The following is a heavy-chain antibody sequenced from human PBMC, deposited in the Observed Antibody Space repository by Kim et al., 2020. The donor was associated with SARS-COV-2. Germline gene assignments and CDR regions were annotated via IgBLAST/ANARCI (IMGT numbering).Heavy chain of an antibody. D-gene: IGHD2-2*01. J-gene: IGHJ4*02. CDR2: I. V-gene: IGHV3-21*01. Sequence: IYYADSVKGRFTISRDNAKNSLYLQMNSLRAEDTAVYYCARERGGVSSTRWGQGTLVTVSS. CDR3: ARERGGVSSTR.